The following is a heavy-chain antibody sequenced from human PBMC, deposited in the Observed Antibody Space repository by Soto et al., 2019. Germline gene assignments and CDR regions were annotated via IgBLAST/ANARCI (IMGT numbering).Heavy chain of an antibody. Sequence: GGSLRLSCAASGFTFSSYAMSWVRQAPGKGLEWVSAISGSGGSTYYADSVKGRFTISRDNSKNTLYLQMNSLRAEDTAVYYCATNPWEYYDFWSGYQEIHDYWGQGTLVTVSS. CDR3: ATNPWEYYDFWSGYQEIHDY. D-gene: IGHD3-3*01. V-gene: IGHV3-23*01. CDR1: GFTFSSYA. CDR2: ISGSGGST. J-gene: IGHJ4*02.